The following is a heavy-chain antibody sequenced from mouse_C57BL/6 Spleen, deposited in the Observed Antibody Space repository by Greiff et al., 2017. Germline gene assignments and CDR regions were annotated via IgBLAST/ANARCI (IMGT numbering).Heavy chain of an antibody. V-gene: IGHV10-1*01. CDR2: IRSKSNNYAT. Sequence: DVKLVESGGGLVQPKGSLKLSCAASGFSFNTYAMNWVRQAPGKGLEWVARIRSKSNNYATYYADSVKDRFTISRDDSESMLYLQMNNLKTEDTAMYYCVRAYYYGSSYYCDYWGQGTTLTVSS. CDR3: VRAYYYGSSYYCDY. D-gene: IGHD1-1*01. J-gene: IGHJ2*01. CDR1: GFSFNTYA.